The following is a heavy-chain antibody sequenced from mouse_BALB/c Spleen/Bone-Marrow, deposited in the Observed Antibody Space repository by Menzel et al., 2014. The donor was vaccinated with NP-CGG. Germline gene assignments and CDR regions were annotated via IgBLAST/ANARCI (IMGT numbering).Heavy chain of an antibody. J-gene: IGHJ4*01. CDR2: INPYNGDT. CDR1: GYSFTGYF. Sequence: EVKLVESGPELVKPGASVKISCKASGYSFTGYFMNWVMQSHGESLEWIGRINPYNGDTFYNQKFKGKATLTVDKSSSTAHMELRSLASEDSAVYYCARGGLLRAMDYWGQGTSVTVSS. D-gene: IGHD2-3*01. CDR3: ARGGLLRAMDY. V-gene: IGHV1-20*02.